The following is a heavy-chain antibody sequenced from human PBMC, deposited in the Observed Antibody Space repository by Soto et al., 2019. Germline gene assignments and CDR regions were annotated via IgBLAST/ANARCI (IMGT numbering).Heavy chain of an antibody. Sequence: QVQLVESGGGVVQPGRSLRLSCAASGLTFSSYGMHWVRQAPGKGLAWVAVISYDGSNKYYADSVKGRFTISRDNSKNTLYLQMNSLRAEDTAVYYCARESIAAAGTLAYYYYGMDVWGQGTTVTVSS. J-gene: IGHJ6*02. CDR3: ARESIAAAGTLAYYYYGMDV. D-gene: IGHD6-13*01. CDR2: ISYDGSNK. V-gene: IGHV3-30*03. CDR1: GLTFSSYG.